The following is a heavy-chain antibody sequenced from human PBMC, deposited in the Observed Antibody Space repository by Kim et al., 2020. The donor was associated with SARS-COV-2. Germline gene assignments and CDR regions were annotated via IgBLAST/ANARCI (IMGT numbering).Heavy chain of an antibody. Sequence: SETLSLTCTVSGGSISIGSYYWGWIRQPPGKGLEWIGSIYYSGSAYYSPSLKSRVTISVDTSKNQFSLNLSSVTAADTAVYYCARLRISHSSGSYWGQGILVTVSS. CDR1: GGSISIGSYY. CDR2: IYYSGSA. CDR3: ARLRISHSSGSY. D-gene: IGHD3-22*01. J-gene: IGHJ4*02. V-gene: IGHV4-39*01.